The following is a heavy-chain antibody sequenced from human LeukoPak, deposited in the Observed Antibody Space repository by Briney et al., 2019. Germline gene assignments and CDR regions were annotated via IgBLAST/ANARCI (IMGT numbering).Heavy chain of an antibody. D-gene: IGHD5-12*01. J-gene: IGHJ4*02. Sequence: SSETLSLTCTVSGGSISSGGYYWSWIRQHPGKGLEWIGYIYYSGSTYYNPSLKSRVTISVDTSKNQFSLKLSSVTAADTAVYYCARRGPGYSGYEMRGHYFDYWGQGTLVTVSS. CDR2: IYYSGST. V-gene: IGHV4-31*03. CDR1: GGSISSGGYY. CDR3: ARRGPGYSGYEMRGHYFDY.